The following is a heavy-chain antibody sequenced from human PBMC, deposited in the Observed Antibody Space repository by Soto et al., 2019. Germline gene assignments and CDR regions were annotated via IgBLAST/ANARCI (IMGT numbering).Heavy chain of an antibody. CDR1: GYTFTSYD. D-gene: IGHD4-4*01. CDR3: ARKAGDYSNLLYYYYYMDV. CDR2: MNPNSGNT. J-gene: IGHJ6*03. Sequence: ASVKVSCKASGYTFTSYDINWVRQATGQGLEWMGWMNPNSGNTGYAQKFQGRVTMTRNTSISTAYMELSSLRSEDTAVYYCARKAGDYSNLLYYYYYMDVWGKGTTVTVSS. V-gene: IGHV1-8*01.